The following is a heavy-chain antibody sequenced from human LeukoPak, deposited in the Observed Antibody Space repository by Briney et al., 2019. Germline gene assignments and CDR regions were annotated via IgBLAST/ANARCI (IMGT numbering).Heavy chain of an antibody. CDR3: AKAPSGYCSSTRCYAVIDY. V-gene: IGHV3-23*01. Sequence: GGSLRLSCAASGFTLSSYAMSWVRQAPGKGLEWVSAISGSGGSTYYADSVKGRFTISRDNSKNALYLQMNSLRAEDTAVYYCAKAPSGYCSSTRCYAVIDYWGQGTLVTVSS. D-gene: IGHD2-2*01. J-gene: IGHJ4*02. CDR1: GFTLSSYA. CDR2: ISGSGGST.